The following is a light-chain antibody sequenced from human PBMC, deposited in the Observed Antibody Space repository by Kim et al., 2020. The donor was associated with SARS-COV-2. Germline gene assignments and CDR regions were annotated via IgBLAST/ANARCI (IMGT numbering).Light chain of an antibody. CDR2: YNS. V-gene: IGLV3-21*01. CDR3: QVRSNSSDHWV. CDR1: SLGSKS. J-gene: IGLJ3*02. Sequence: PGEATRITCGGSSLGSKSVHWYRNRPGQAPVLIISYNSDRPSGIRERFAGSKAGKRATLTISRVEGGDKAEYYCQVRSNSSDHWVFGGGTRRTV.